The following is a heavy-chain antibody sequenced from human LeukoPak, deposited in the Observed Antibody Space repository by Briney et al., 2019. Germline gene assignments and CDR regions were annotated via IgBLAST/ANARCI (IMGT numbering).Heavy chain of an antibody. V-gene: IGHV3-53*01. CDR2: IYSGGST. CDR1: GFTVSSNY. CDR3: ARGGSYGTAGPKFDY. J-gene: IGHJ4*02. D-gene: IGHD2-8*02. Sequence: PGGSLRLSCAASGFTVSSNYMNWVRQAPGKGLEWVSAIYSGGSTYYPGSVKGRFTISRDNSKNTLYLQMNSLRAEDTAVYYCARGGSYGTAGPKFDYWGQGTLVTVSS.